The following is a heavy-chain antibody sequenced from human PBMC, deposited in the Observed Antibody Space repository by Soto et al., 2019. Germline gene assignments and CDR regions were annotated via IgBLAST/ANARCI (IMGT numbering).Heavy chain of an antibody. Sequence: EVQLVESGGNLVQPGRSLRLSCVASGFTFDDYAMHWVRQVPGKGLEWVSGISWNSGGIGYADSVKGRFTISRDNAKNSLYLQMNSLRAEDTAEYYCARVDNSEYGLDVWGQGTTVTVSS. J-gene: IGHJ6*02. V-gene: IGHV3-9*01. CDR2: ISWNSGGI. D-gene: IGHD4-4*01. CDR1: GFTFDDYA. CDR3: ARVDNSEYGLDV.